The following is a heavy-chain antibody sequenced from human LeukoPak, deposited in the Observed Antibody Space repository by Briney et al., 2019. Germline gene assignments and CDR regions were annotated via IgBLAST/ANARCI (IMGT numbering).Heavy chain of an antibody. CDR1: GGSISSYY. CDR3: ARQYYYDSSGYYPFDY. J-gene: IGHJ4*02. CDR2: IYYSGST. Sequence: SETLSLTCTVSGGSISSYYWSWIRQPPGKGLEWIGYIYYSGSTNYNPTLKSRVTISVDTSKNQFSLKLSSVTAADTAVYYCARQYYYDSSGYYPFDYWGQGTLVTVSS. V-gene: IGHV4-59*08. D-gene: IGHD3-22*01.